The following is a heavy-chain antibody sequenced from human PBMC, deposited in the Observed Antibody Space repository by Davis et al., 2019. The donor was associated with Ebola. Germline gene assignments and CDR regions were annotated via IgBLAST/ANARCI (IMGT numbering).Heavy chain of an antibody. CDR1: GFTVSSNY. V-gene: IGHV3-53*01. J-gene: IGHJ4*02. CDR2: IYSGGST. CDR3: ASSIGAKRYCSGGSCSPRDY. D-gene: IGHD2-15*01. Sequence: GESLKISCAASGFTVSSNYMSWVRQAPGKGLEWVSVIYSGGSTYYADSVKGRFTISRDNSKNTRYLQMNSLRAEDTAVYYCASSIGAKRYCSGGSCSPRDYWGQGTLVTVSS.